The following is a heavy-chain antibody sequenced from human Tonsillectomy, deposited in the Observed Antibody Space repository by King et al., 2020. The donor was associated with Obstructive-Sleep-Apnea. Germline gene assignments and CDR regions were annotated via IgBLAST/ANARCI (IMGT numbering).Heavy chain of an antibody. CDR3: AKDGSSSWLVPFDY. CDR2: IRYDGSNK. J-gene: IGHJ4*02. D-gene: IGHD6-13*01. V-gene: IGHV3-30*02. CDR1: GFTFSSYG. Sequence: QLVQSGGGVVQPGRSLRLSCAASGFTFSSYGMHWVRQAPGKGLEWVAFIRYDGSNKYYADSVKGRFTISRDNSKNTLYLQMNSLRAEDTAVYYCAKDGSSSWLVPFDYWGQGTLVTVSS.